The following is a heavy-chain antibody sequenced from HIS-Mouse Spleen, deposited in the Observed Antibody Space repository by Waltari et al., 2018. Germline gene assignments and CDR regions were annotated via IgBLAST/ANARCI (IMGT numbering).Heavy chain of an antibody. V-gene: IGHV2-70*15. Sequence: QVTLRESGPALVKPTQTLTLTCTFSGFSLSTSGMCVSWIRQHPGKALEWLARIDWDEDKYYSTSLKTRLTISKDTSKNQVVLTMTNMDPVDTATYYCARIAEGYSSGWYAFDYWGQGTLVTVSS. J-gene: IGHJ4*02. CDR2: IDWDEDK. CDR3: ARIAEGYSSGWYAFDY. D-gene: IGHD6-19*01. CDR1: GFSLSTSGMC.